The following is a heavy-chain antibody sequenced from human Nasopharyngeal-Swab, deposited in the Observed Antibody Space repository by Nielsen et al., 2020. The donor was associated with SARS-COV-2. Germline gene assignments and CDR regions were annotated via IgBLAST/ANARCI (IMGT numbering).Heavy chain of an antibody. CDR3: ARGDYDFWSMDV. Sequence: GESLKISCAASGFIFTSFGMHWVRQSPGKGLEWVAVISYDGGNKNYADAVKGRFTISRDDSKNTVYLQMNSLGAEDTAVYYRARGDYDFWSMDVWGQGTTVTVSS. CDR2: ISYDGGNK. V-gene: IGHV3-30*03. D-gene: IGHD3-3*01. J-gene: IGHJ6*02. CDR1: GFIFTSFG.